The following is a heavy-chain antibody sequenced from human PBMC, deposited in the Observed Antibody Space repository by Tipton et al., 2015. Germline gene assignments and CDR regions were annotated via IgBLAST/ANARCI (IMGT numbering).Heavy chain of an antibody. CDR3: ARLRGYYYTEDDY. D-gene: IGHD3-22*01. CDR1: GYTFTSRY. Sequence: QVQLVQSGAEVKKPGASVKISCKASGYTFTSRYVHWVRQAPGQGLEWMGIINPNGGNTNYAQRFQGRLTMTSDTSTSTLYMEVSDLKSEDTAVYYCARLRGYYYTEDDYWGQGSLVIVSS. J-gene: IGHJ4*02. V-gene: IGHV1-46*01. CDR2: INPNGGNT.